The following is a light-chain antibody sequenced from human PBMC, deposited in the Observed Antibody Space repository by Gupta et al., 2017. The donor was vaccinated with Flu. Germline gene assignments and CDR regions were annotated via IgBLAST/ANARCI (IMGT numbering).Light chain of an antibody. CDR2: GAF. V-gene: IGKV3-15*01. J-gene: IGKJ4*01. CDR3: QQYSDWPLT. Sequence: EIVMTQSLATLSVSPGERATLSCRASQSVGRDLAWYQQKPGQAPRLLIYGAFTRATGIPARFSGSGSGTEFTLTISSLQSEDLAVYYCQQYSDWPLTFGEGTKVEIK. CDR1: QSVGRD.